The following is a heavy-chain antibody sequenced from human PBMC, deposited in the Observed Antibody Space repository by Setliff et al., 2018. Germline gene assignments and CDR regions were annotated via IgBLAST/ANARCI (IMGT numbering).Heavy chain of an antibody. CDR3: ARGGVAAAGRKGVFEY. Sequence: SETLSLTCTVSGGSIRSGSFYWSWIRQSAEKGLEWIGRVHASGSPNYNPSFKGRVTISLDTSTSTVYMEFSSLKSDDTAVYYCARGGVAAAGRKGVFEYWGQGTLVTVSS. CDR1: GGSIRSGSFY. CDR2: VHASGSP. V-gene: IGHV4-61*02. D-gene: IGHD6-13*01. J-gene: IGHJ4*02.